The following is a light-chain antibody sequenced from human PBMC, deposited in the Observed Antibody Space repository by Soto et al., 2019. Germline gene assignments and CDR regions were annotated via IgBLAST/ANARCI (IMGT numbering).Light chain of an antibody. J-gene: IGKJ1*01. V-gene: IGKV1-9*01. CDR1: QGISNY. Sequence: DIQLTQSPSLLSASVGDRVTITCRASQGISNYLAWYQQKPGKAPKLLICSASTLESGVPSRFSGSGSGTEFTLTISSLQPEDFATYYCQHLNGYPRTFGQGTKVEIK. CDR3: QHLNGYPRT. CDR2: SAS.